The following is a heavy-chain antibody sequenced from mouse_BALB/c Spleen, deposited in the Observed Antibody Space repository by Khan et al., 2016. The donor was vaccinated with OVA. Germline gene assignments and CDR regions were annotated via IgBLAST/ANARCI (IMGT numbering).Heavy chain of an antibody. V-gene: IGHV5-6-5*01. CDR3: ARADWFDY. CDR1: GFTFSNYA. CDR2: ISSGDST. J-gene: IGHJ3*01. Sequence: EVELVESGGGLVKPGGSLKLSCAASGFTFSNYAMSWVRQSPEKRLEWVASISSGDSTYYPDSVMGRFTISRDNARNILYLQMSSLRSEDTAMYYCARADWFDYWGQGTLVTVSA.